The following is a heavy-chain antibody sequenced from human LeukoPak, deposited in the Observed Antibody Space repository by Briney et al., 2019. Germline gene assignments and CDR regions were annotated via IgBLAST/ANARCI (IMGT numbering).Heavy chain of an antibody. D-gene: IGHD5-24*01. CDR2: ISSSSRMV. J-gene: IGHJ4*02. V-gene: IGHV3-11*04. CDR3: ARVHNTIY. Sequence: PGGSLRLSCGGSGFALNDYYVNWLRQAPGKGLEWIAYISSSSRMVNYADSVKGRFTVSRDYAKNSVYLEMTSLRGEDTAVYFCARVHNTIYWGQGILVSVSS. CDR1: GFALNDYY.